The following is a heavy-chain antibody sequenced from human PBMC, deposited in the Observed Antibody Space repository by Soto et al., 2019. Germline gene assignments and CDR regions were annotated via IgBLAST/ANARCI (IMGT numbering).Heavy chain of an antibody. D-gene: IGHD3-10*01. Sequence: QVQLVQSGAEVKKPGSSVKVSCKASGGTFSSYAISWVRQAPGQGLEWMGGIIPIFGTANYAQKFQGRVTITGDDSRVPAYVGLSSLRSEDTAVYYCAALKPRGVSNFDYWGKGPLVPVSS. CDR3: AALKPRGVSNFDY. V-gene: IGHV1-69*01. CDR2: IIPIFGTA. CDR1: GGTFSSYA. J-gene: IGHJ4*02.